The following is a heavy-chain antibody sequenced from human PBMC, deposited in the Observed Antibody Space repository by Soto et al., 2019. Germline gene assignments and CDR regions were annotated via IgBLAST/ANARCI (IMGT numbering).Heavy chain of an antibody. CDR2: IYWDDDQ. CDR1: GFSLTTSGVG. CDR3: ARQPLEVVVIKIPGVFDS. D-gene: IGHD3-22*01. Sequence: SGPTLVNPTQTLTLTCTFSGFSLTTSGVGVGWIRQPPGKALEWLALIYWDDDQRYSPSLKNRLTITKDTSRNQVVLTMTNMDPVDTATCYCARQPLEVVVIKIPGVFDSWGQGALVTVSS. V-gene: IGHV2-5*02. J-gene: IGHJ4*02.